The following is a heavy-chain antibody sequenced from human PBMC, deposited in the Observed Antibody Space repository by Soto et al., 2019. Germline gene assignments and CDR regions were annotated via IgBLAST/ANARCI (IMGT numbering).Heavy chain of an antibody. J-gene: IGHJ4*02. D-gene: IGHD1-26*01. CDR1: GFTFSSYA. CDR2: ISSNGGST. CDR3: VKDPSRNEWELLKPAY. V-gene: IGHV3-64D*08. Sequence: PGGSLRLSCSASGFTFSSYAMHWVRQAPGKGLEYVSAISSNGGSTYYADSVKGRFTISRDNSKNTLYLQMSSLRAEDTAVYYCVKDPSRNEWELLKPAYWGQGTLVTVSS.